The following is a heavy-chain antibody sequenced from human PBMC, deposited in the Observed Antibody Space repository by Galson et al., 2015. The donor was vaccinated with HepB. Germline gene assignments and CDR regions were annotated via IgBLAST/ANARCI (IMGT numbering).Heavy chain of an antibody. J-gene: IGHJ4*02. D-gene: IGHD6-13*01. Sequence: SVKVSCKASGGTFSSYAISWVRQAPGQGLEWMGGIIPIFGTANYAQKFQGRVTITADESTSTAYMELSSLRSEDTAVYYCARDRYPLSGYIAAAGVFDYWGQGTLVTVSS. CDR1: GGTFSSYA. CDR2: IIPIFGTA. CDR3: ARDRYPLSGYIAAAGVFDY. V-gene: IGHV1-69*13.